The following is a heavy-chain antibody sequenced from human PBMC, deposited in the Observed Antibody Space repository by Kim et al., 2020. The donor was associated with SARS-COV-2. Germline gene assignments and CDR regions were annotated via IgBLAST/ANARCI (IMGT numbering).Heavy chain of an antibody. CDR2: MYKDGYS. J-gene: IGHJ4*01. CDR3: ARVHSFGADYNDFDY. D-gene: IGHD3-10*01. Sequence: SETLSLTCTVSGYLISSGYYWGWIRQSPGRGLEWIESMYKDGYSYYNPSIKNRVTVSIDTSKNQFSLELTSVTAADTAVYYCARVHSFGADYNDFDYWG. CDR1: GYLISSGYY. V-gene: IGHV4-38-2*02.